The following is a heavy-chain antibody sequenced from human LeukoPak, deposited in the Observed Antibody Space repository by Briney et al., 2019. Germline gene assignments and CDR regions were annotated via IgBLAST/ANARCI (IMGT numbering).Heavy chain of an antibody. Sequence: PSETLSLTCTVSGGSISSSSYYWGWIRQPPGKGLEWIGSIYYSGSTYYNPSLKSRVTISVDTSKNQFSLKLSSVTAADTAVYYCARGRIWIQLCSDFDYWGQGTLVTVSS. J-gene: IGHJ4*02. CDR2: IYYSGST. D-gene: IGHD5-18*01. CDR3: ARGRIWIQLCSDFDY. CDR1: GGSISSSSYY. V-gene: IGHV4-39*01.